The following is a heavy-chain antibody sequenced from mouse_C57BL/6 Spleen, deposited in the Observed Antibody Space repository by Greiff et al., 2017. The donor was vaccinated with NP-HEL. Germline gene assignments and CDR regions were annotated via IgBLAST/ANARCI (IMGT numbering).Heavy chain of an antibody. CDR3: ARGDYGNYERYFDV. CDR1: GFTFSDYG. D-gene: IGHD2-1*01. J-gene: IGHJ1*03. V-gene: IGHV5-17*01. Sequence: EVKLVESGGGLVKPGGSLKLSCAASGFTFSDYGMHWVRQAPEKGLEWVAYISSGSSTIYYADTVKGRFTISRDNAKNTLFLQMTSLRSEDTAMYYCARGDYGNYERYFDVWGTGTTVTVSS. CDR2: ISSGSSTI.